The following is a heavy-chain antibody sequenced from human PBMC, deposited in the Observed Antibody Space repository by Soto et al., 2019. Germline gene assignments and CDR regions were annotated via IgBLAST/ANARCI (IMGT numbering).Heavy chain of an antibody. Sequence: PGVSLRLSCVASGFTFSRYAMSWVRQAPGKGLEWVSVISGSGASRYYGDSMKGRLTISRDNSKNTVFLQMNSLRAEDTAVYYCAKDPTTETVAEYFQHWGQGTLVTVSS. J-gene: IGHJ1*01. D-gene: IGHD4-17*01. CDR3: AKDPTTETVAEYFQH. V-gene: IGHV3-23*01. CDR1: GFTFSRYA. CDR2: ISGSGASR.